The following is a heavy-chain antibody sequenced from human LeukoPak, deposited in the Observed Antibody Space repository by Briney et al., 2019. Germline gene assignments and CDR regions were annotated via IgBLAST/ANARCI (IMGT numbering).Heavy chain of an antibody. CDR1: GYSISSGYY. V-gene: IGHV4-38-2*01. Sequence: SETLSLTCAVSGYSISSGYYWGWIRQPPGKGLEWIGCMYHSGDTYYYNPSLKSRVSISVDTSKIQFSLRLISVTAADTAVYYCARWYSTSGYFDYWGQGTLVTVSS. CDR3: ARWYSTSGYFDY. CDR2: MYHSGDTY. J-gene: IGHJ4*02. D-gene: IGHD6-13*01.